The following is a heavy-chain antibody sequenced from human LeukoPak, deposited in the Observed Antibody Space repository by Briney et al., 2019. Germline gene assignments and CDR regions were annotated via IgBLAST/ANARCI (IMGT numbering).Heavy chain of an antibody. CDR3: ARGITMVRGVITY. CDR2: INPNSGGT. D-gene: IGHD3-10*01. Sequence: ASVTVSCKASGYTFTNYYMHWVRQAPGQGLEWMGWINPNSGGTNYAQKFQGRVTMTRDTSISTAYMELSRLRSDDTAVYYCARGITMVRGVITYWGQGTLVTVSS. J-gene: IGHJ4*02. CDR1: GYTFTNYY. V-gene: IGHV1-2*02.